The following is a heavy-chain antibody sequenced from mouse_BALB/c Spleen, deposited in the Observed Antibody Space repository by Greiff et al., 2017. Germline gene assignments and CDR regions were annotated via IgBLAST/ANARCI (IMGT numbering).Heavy chain of an antibody. CDR1: GFTFSSYA. V-gene: IGHV5-6-5*01. D-gene: IGHD1-1*01. Sequence: EVMLVESGGGLVKPGGSLKLSCAASGFTFSSYAMSWVRQTPEKRLEWVASISSGGSTYYPDSVKGRFTISRDNARNILYLQMSSLRSEDTAMYYCARGGDYYGSSPDYWGQGTTLTVSS. CDR2: ISSGGST. J-gene: IGHJ2*01. CDR3: ARGGDYYGSSPDY.